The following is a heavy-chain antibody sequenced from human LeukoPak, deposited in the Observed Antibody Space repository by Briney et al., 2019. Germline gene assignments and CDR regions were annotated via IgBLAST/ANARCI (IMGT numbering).Heavy chain of an antibody. CDR1: GFTLSQYG. D-gene: IGHD3-10*01. CDR2: IPSEGSGR. J-gene: IGHJ2*01. Sequence: QSGGSLRLSCEASGFTLSQYGLHWVRQAPGKGLEWVAFIPSEGSGRFHAASVKDRFSISKDDSKHTLYLQMNSPRAEDTALYYCVKSGNTSGSYWYFDLWGRGTLVTVSS. CDR3: VKSGNTSGSYWYFDL. V-gene: IGHV3-30*02.